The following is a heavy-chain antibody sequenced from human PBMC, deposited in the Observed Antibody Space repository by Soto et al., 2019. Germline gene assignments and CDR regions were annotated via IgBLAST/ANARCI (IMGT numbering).Heavy chain of an antibody. D-gene: IGHD3-16*01. Sequence: EVQLLESGGGLVQPGGSLRLSCAASGFTFNTFEMSWVRQAPGRGLEWVSFISDDSSRTYYADAVKGRFTISRDNSKYTVYLQMNSLIAEDTAVYAFVKGGWLDFWGQGTLVTVSS. J-gene: IGHJ5*01. CDR2: ISDDSSRT. CDR1: GFTFNTFE. V-gene: IGHV3-23*01. CDR3: VKGGWLDF.